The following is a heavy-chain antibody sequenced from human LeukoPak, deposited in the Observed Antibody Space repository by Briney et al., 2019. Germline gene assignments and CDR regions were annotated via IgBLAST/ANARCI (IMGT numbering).Heavy chain of an antibody. J-gene: IGHJ4*02. Sequence: GGSLRLSCAASGFTFSSYAMSWVRQAPGKGLEWMANIKQDGSEKYYVDSVKGRFTISRDNAKNSLYLQMNSLRAEDTAVYYCARRYFDYWGQGTLVTVSS. CDR2: IKQDGSEK. CDR3: ARRYFDY. CDR1: GFTFSSYA. V-gene: IGHV3-7*03.